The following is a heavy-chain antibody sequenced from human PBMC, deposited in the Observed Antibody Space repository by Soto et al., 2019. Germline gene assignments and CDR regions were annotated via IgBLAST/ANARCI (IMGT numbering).Heavy chain of an antibody. CDR2: ISGSGGST. V-gene: IGHV3-23*01. Sequence: GGSLRLSCAASGFTFSSYAMSWVRQAPGKGLEWVSAISGSGGSTYYADSVKGRFTISRDNSKNTLYLQMNSLRAEDTAVYYCAKVGLVVVIAIPSGWIDYWGQGTLVTVSS. D-gene: IGHD2-21*01. CDR3: AKVGLVVVIAIPSGWIDY. CDR1: GFTFSSYA. J-gene: IGHJ4*02.